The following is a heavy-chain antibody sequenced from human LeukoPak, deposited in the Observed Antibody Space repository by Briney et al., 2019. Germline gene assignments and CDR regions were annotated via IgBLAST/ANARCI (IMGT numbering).Heavy chain of an antibody. J-gene: IGHJ4*02. CDR1: GFTFSSYS. CDR2: IRYDGSNK. D-gene: IGHD2-15*01. V-gene: IGHV3-30*02. Sequence: PPGGSLRLSCAASGFTFSSYSMNWVRQAPGKGLEWVAFIRYDGSNKYYADSVKGRFTISRDDSKNTLYLQMNSLRAEDTAVYYCAKAVYCSGGSCYEYYFDYWGQGTLVTVSS. CDR3: AKAVYCSGGSCYEYYFDY.